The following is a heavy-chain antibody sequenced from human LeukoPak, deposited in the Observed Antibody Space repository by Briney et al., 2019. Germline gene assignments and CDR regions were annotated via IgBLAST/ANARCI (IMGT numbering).Heavy chain of an antibody. CDR2: IYYSGST. V-gene: IGHV4-59*01. D-gene: IGHD3-10*01. CDR3: ASLAALYGSGSSRPRTDSSFDY. Sequence: SVTLSLTCTVSGGSISSYYWSWIRQPPGKGLEWIGYIYYSGSTNYNPSLKSRVTISVDTSKNQFSLKLSSVTAADTAVYYCASLAALYGSGSSRPRTDSSFDYWGQGTLVTVSS. CDR1: GGSISSYY. J-gene: IGHJ4*02.